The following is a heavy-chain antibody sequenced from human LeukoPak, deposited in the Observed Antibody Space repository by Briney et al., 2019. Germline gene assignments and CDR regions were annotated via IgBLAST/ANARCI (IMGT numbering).Heavy chain of an antibody. D-gene: IGHD4-17*01. CDR3: ARTPHYGEVDY. V-gene: IGHV1-2*02. CDR2: INPNSGGT. CDR1: GYTFTSYD. Sequence: ASVKVSCKASGYTFTSYDINWVRQATGQGLEWMGWINPNSGGTNYAQKFQGRVTMTRDTSISTAYMELSRLRSDDTAVYYCARTPHYGEVDYWGQGTLVTVSS. J-gene: IGHJ4*02.